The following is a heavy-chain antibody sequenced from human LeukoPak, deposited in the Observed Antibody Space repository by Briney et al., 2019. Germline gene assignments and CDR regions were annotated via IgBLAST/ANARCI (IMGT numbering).Heavy chain of an antibody. D-gene: IGHD2-21*01. CDR2: IKRDGSEK. J-gene: IGHJ4*02. CDR1: GFTFCSYS. V-gene: IGHV3-7*04. CDR3: ARDAILLGRFDY. Sequence: PGGSLRLSCAASGFTFCSYSMSWVRQAPGKGLAWVASIKRDGSEKYYVDSVKGRFTISRDNAKNSLYLQMSSLRAEDTAVYFCARDAILLGRFDYWARGPVVTVSS.